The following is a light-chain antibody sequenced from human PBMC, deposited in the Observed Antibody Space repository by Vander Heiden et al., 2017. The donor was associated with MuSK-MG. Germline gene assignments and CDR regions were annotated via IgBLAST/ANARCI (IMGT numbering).Light chain of an antibody. V-gene: IGKV1-39*01. CDR1: QSINRY. Sequence: DIQMTQSPSSLSASVGDRVTITCRASQSINRYLNWYQQKAGEAPKLLIYAASRLQSGVPSRFSGGGSGTDFTLSISRLQPEDVATYFCQQSDNTEYTFGQGTKMEIK. CDR3: QQSDNTEYT. CDR2: AAS. J-gene: IGKJ2*01.